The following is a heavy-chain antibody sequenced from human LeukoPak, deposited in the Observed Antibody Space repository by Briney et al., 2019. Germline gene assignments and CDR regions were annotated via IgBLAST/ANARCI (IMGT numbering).Heavy chain of an antibody. J-gene: IGHJ4*02. CDR1: DLTFTSYG. V-gene: IGHV3-30*18. CDR2: ISYDGPNK. CDR3: AKEKLPSGYSFISDY. Sequence: GGSLRPSGAASDLTFTSYGMDWGGKAPGKGRGWVAIISYDGPNKYYADSVKGRLTLSSDASKSTMYLQMKSLRPEDTAVYPCAKEKLPSGYSFISDYWGQGHLVTVSS. D-gene: IGHD5-18*01.